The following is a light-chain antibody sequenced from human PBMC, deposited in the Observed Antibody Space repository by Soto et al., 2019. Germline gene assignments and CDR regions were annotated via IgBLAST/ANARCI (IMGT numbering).Light chain of an antibody. CDR3: QQYNNWPPWT. CDR1: QSVNNN. J-gene: IGKJ1*01. Sequence: DIQLTQSPATLSLPPRQRATLSCRASQSVNNNLAWYQQKPGQAPRLLIYGASTRATAIPGRFSGSGSGTEFTLTISSLKSQDFAVYYGQQYNNWPPWTFGQGTKVDIK. V-gene: IGKV3-15*01. CDR2: GAS.